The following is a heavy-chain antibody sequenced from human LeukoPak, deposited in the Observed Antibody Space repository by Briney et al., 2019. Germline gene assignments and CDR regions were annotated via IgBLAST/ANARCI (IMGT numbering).Heavy chain of an antibody. D-gene: IGHD1-26*01. Sequence: PGGSLRLSCAASGFTFSSYAMHWVRQAPGKGLEWVAVISYDGSNKYYADSVKGRFTISRDNSKNTLYLQMNSLRAEDTAVYYCARAGGSSNFDYWGQGTLATVSS. J-gene: IGHJ4*02. CDR3: ARAGGSSNFDY. V-gene: IGHV3-30-3*01. CDR2: ISYDGSNK. CDR1: GFTFSSYA.